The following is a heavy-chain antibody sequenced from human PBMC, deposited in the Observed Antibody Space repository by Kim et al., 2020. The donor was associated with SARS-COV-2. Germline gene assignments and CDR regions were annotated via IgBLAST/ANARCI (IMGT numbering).Heavy chain of an antibody. CDR2: IYYSGST. J-gene: IGHJ3*02. CDR1: GGSISSYY. CDR3: ARQAPSGRFGELLAAFDI. Sequence: SETLSLTCTVSGGSISSYYWSWIRQPPGKGLEWIGYIYYSGSTNYNPSLKSRVTISVDTSKNQFSLKLSSVTAADTAVYYCARQAPSGRFGELLAAFDIWGQGTMVTVSS. V-gene: IGHV4-59*08. D-gene: IGHD3-10*01.